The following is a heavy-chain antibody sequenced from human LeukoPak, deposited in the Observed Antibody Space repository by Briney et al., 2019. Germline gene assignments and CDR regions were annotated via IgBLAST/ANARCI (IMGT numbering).Heavy chain of an antibody. D-gene: IGHD2-21*02. CDR2: ISHDGSSE. CDR3: AKEGTGSDWHAFDI. J-gene: IGHJ3*02. V-gene: IGHV3-30*18. Sequence: GWSLRRSCAASGFIFRTYGMHWVRQVPGKGLEWVAFISHDGSSENYADSVKGRFTISRDNSKNTLYVQMNNLRNEDTAVYYCAKEGTGSDWHAFDIWGQGTMVTVSS. CDR1: GFIFRTYG.